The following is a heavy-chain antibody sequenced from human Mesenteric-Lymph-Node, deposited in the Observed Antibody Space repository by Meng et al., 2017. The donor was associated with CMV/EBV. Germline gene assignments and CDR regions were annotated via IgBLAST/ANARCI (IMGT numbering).Heavy chain of an antibody. CDR2: IYPADSDT. J-gene: IGHJ6*02. V-gene: IGHV5-51*01. CDR1: GYNFANYW. Sequence: KVSCKASGYNFANYWIGWVRQRPGKGLEWMGIIYPADSDTRYSPSFQGQVTISVDKSITTAYLQWSSLRASDTATYYCAKAYGRDVWGQGTAVTVSS. CDR3: AKAYGRDV.